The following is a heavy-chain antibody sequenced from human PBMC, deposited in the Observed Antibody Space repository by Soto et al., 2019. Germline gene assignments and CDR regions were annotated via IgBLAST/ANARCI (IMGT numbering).Heavy chain of an antibody. Sequence: QAQVVQSGAEVRKPGSSVNLSCKASEGTFNSYAIAWVRQAPGQGLEWMGGIIPYYNTLNYAQKFQDRVTVTADDSTNTVYMGLSSLRSDDTAVYFGASGASRWYPYFFDSWAQGTLVTVAS. CDR1: EGTFNSYA. V-gene: IGHV1-69*01. J-gene: IGHJ4*02. D-gene: IGHD6-13*01. CDR3: ASGASRWYPYFFDS. CDR2: IIPYYNTL.